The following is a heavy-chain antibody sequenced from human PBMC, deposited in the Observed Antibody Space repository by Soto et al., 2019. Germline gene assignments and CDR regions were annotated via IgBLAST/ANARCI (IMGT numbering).Heavy chain of an antibody. CDR3: ARGRHSSGVVDGWFDP. D-gene: IGHD6-19*01. CDR2: IIPIFGTA. J-gene: IGHJ5*02. CDR1: GGTFSSYA. V-gene: IGHV1-69*01. Sequence: QVQLVQSGAEVKKPGSSVKVSCKASGGTFSSYAISWVRQAPGQGLEWMGGIIPIFGTANYAQKFQGRVTITADESTSTAYRELSSLRSEDTAVYYCARGRHSSGVVDGWFDPWGQGTLVTVSS.